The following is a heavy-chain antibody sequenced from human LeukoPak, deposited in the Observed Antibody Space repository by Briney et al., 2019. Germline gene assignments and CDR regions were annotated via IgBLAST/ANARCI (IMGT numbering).Heavy chain of an antibody. J-gene: IGHJ6*02. CDR1: GYTFTSYG. Sequence: GASVKVSCKASGYTFTSYGISWVRQAPGQGLEWMGWISAYNGNTNYAQKLQGRVTMTTDTSTSTAYMELRSLRSDDTAVYYCARDLAVLRYFDWLFPWDYYYGMDVWGQGTTVTVSS. CDR2: ISAYNGNT. CDR3: ARDLAVLRYFDWLFPWDYYYGMDV. V-gene: IGHV1-18*01. D-gene: IGHD3-9*01.